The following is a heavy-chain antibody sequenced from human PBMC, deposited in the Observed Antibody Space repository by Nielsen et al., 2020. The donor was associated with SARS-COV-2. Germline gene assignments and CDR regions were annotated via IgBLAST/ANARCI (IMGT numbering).Heavy chain of an antibody. CDR1: GFTVSSNY. V-gene: IGHV3-53*01. D-gene: IGHD3-10*01. CDR3: ARVDYYGSGSYYSSYYYGMDV. J-gene: IGHJ6*02. Sequence: LSLTCAASGFTVSSNYMSWVRQAPGKGLEWVSVIYSGGSTYYADSVKGRFTISRDNSKNTLYLQMNSLRAEDTAVYYYARVDYYGSGSYYSSYYYGMDVWGQGTTVTVSS. CDR2: IYSGGST.